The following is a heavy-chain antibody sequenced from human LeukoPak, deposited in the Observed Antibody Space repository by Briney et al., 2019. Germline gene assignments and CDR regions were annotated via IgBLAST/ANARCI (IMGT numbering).Heavy chain of an antibody. V-gene: IGHV3-9*01. CDR2: ISWNNGSI. D-gene: IGHD2-15*01. CDR3: AKDRSLGYCSGGSCPSLVGDY. CDR1: GFTFGDYA. Sequence: GGSLRLSCAASGFTFGDYAMHWGRQAPGKGLAWGSGISWNNGSIGYADSVKGRFTISRDNAKNSLYLQMNSLRAEDTALYYCAKDRSLGYCSGGSCPSLVGDYWGQGTLVTVSS. J-gene: IGHJ4*02.